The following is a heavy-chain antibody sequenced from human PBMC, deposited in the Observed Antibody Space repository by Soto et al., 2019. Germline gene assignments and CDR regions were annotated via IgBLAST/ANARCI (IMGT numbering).Heavy chain of an antibody. D-gene: IGHD6-6*01. CDR3: ASLHSSSNYYYGMDV. J-gene: IGHJ6*02. CDR1: GYSFTSYW. V-gene: IGHV5-51*01. Sequence: PGESLKISCKGSGYSFTSYWIGWVRQMPGKGLEWMGIIYPGDSDTRYSPSFQGQVTISADKSISTAYLQWSSLKASDTAMYYCASLHSSSNYYYGMDVWGQRTKVTVSS. CDR2: IYPGDSDT.